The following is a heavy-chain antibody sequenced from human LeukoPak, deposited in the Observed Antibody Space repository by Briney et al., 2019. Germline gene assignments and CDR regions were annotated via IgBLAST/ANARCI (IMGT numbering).Heavy chain of an antibody. CDR3: ARGAYDFWSGYYGQNWFDP. J-gene: IGHJ5*02. V-gene: IGHV1-46*01. Sequence: GASVKVSCKASGFTFTNYNMHWVRQAPGQGLEWMGIINPSGGSTNYAQNFQARVTMTRDTSTSTVYMELSSLRSEDTAVYYCARGAYDFWSGYYGQNWFDPWGQGTLVTVSS. D-gene: IGHD3-3*01. CDR1: GFTFTNYN. CDR2: INPSGGST.